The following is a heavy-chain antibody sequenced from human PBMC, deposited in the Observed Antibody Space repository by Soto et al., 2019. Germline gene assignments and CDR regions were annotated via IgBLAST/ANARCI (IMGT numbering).Heavy chain of an antibody. J-gene: IGHJ3*02. D-gene: IGHD2-15*01. Sequence: GESMKISCKVSGYSFTSYWIGWVRQMAWKGLKWMGIIYPGDSDTRYSPSFQVRVTISADKSISTAYLQWSSLKASDTVKYYCATTQSYCSGGSCFGPYRLDAFDIWGQGTMVTVSS. V-gene: IGHV5-51*01. CDR1: GYSFTSYW. CDR3: ATTQSYCSGGSCFGPYRLDAFDI. CDR2: IYPGDSDT.